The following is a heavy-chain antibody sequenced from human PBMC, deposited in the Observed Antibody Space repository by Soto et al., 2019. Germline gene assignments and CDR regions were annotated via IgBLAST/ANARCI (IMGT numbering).Heavy chain of an antibody. V-gene: IGHV1-69*06. Sequence: WASVKVSCKASGGTFSSYAISWVRQAPGQGLEWMGGIIPIFGTANYAQKFQGRVTITADKSTSTAYMELSSLRSEDTAVYYCARDTVGNYFDYWGQGTLVTVSS. CDR1: GGTFSSYA. J-gene: IGHJ4*02. D-gene: IGHD1-26*01. CDR3: ARDTVGNYFDY. CDR2: IIPIFGTA.